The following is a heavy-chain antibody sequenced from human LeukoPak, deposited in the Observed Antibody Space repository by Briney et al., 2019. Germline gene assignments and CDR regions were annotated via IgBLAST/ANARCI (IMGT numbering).Heavy chain of an antibody. CDR1: GGTFSSYA. V-gene: IGHV1-69*13. CDR2: IIPIFGTA. Sequence: ASVKVSCKASGGTFSSYAISWVRQAPGQGLEWMGGIIPIFGTANYAQKFQGRVTITADESTSTAYMELSSLRSEDTAVYYCAKRVLYYYGSGSYDYWGQGTLVTVSS. D-gene: IGHD3-10*01. CDR3: AKRVLYYYGSGSYDY. J-gene: IGHJ4*02.